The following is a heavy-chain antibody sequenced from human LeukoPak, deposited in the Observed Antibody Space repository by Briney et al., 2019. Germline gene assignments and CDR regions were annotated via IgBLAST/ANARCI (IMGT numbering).Heavy chain of an antibody. CDR3: ARISSTEYCSGGSCFDWYFDL. V-gene: IGHV2-70*11. D-gene: IGHD2-15*01. CDR1: GFTFSSYSM. J-gene: IGHJ2*01. CDR2: IDWDDDK. Sequence: LRLSCAASGFTFSSYSMNWIRQPPGKALEWLARIDWDDDKYYSTSLKTRLTISKDTSKNQVVLTMTNMDPVDTATYYCARISSTEYCSGGSCFDWYFDLWGRGTLVTVSS.